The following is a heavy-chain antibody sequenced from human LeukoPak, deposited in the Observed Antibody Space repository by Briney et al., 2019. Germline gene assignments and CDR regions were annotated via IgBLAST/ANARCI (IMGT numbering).Heavy chain of an antibody. CDR1: GFTLSNSW. V-gene: IGHV3-74*01. J-gene: IGHJ4*02. CDR2: INNDGSRT. D-gene: IGHD3-10*01. CDR3: ARGGVSGGFDY. Sequence: GGSLRLSCAAPGFTLSNSWMFWVRQPPGKGLKYVSEINNDGSRTSYADSVKGRFTISRDGAENTLFLQMNSLRAEDTAVYFRARGGVSGGFDYWGQGTLVTVSS.